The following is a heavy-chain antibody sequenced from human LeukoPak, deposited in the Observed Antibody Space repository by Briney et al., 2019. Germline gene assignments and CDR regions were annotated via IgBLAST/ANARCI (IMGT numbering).Heavy chain of an antibody. CDR1: GGTFSSYA. Sequence: GASVKVSCKASGGTFSSYAISWLRQAPGQGLEWMGGIIPIFGTANYAQKFQGRVTITADESTSTAYMELSSLRSEDTAVYYCASGGSGSYYNDDYWGQGTLVTVSS. J-gene: IGHJ4*02. CDR3: ASGGSGSYYNDDY. V-gene: IGHV1-69*13. CDR2: IIPIFGTA. D-gene: IGHD3-10*01.